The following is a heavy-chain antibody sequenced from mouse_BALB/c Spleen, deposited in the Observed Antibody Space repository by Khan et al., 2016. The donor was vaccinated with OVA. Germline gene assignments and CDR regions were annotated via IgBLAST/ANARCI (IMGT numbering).Heavy chain of an antibody. V-gene: IGHV1-4*01. CDR3: VREGAYHRSDGWFAY. J-gene: IGHJ3*01. CDR1: GYTFTSYT. Sequence: QVQLQQSGAELARPGASLKMSCKASGYTFTSYTMHWVRQRPGQPPEWIGHINPSNSYTNYNQNFNDKATLIVDKSSNTAYMQLSRLTSEYSAVYDCVREGAYHRSDGWFAYWGQGTLVTVSA. CDR2: INPSNSYT. D-gene: IGHD2-14*01.